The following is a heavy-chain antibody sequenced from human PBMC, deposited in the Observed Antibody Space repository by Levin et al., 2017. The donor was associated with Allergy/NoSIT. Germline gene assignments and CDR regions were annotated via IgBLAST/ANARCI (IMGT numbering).Heavy chain of an antibody. D-gene: IGHD2-2*01. CDR2: ISASGGST. CDR1: GFTFSSYA. J-gene: IGHJ4*02. V-gene: IGHV3-23*01. CDR3: AKGGPRSRTGYFDY. Sequence: LSLTCAASGFTFSSYAMSWVRQAPGKGLEWVSGISASGGSTYYADSVKGRFTISRDNSKNTLYLQMNSLRAEDTAVYYCAKGGPRSRTGYFDYWGQGTLVTVSS.